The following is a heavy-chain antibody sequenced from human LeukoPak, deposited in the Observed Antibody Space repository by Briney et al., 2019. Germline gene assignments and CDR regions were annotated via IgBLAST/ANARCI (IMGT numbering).Heavy chain of an antibody. Sequence: TGGSLRLSCAASASTFSSKWMHWVRQAPGKGRVWVSRISKDGSSTNYADSVQGRFTISRDNAKNTLYLQMSSLTAEDTAVYYCAASMAGFSWFDPWGQGTLVTVSS. CDR3: AASMAGFSWFDP. D-gene: IGHD6-19*01. J-gene: IGHJ5*02. CDR1: ASTFSSKW. CDR2: ISKDGSST. V-gene: IGHV3-74*01.